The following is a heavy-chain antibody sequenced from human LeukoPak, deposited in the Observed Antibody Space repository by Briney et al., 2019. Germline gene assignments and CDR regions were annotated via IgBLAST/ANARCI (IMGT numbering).Heavy chain of an antibody. J-gene: IGHJ3*02. CDR1: GYTFTSYA. CDR3: ARDHAFDI. V-gene: IGHV1-2*02. Sequence: ASVKVSCKASGYTFTSYAMNWVRQAPGQGLEWMGWINPNSGGTNYAQKFQGRVTMTRDTSISTAYMELSRLRSDDTAVYYCARDHAFDIWGQGTMVTVSS. CDR2: INPNSGGT.